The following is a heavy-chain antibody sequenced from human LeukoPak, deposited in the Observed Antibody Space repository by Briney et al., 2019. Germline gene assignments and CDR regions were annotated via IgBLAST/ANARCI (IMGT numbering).Heavy chain of an antibody. CDR2: INHSGST. D-gene: IGHD3-10*01. CDR3: ARGGGPWYFEL. Sequence: PSETLSLTCAGYGGSFSGYYWSWIRQPPGKGLEWIGEINHSGSTNYNPSLKSRVTISVDTSKNQFSLKLSSVTAADTAVYYCARGGGPWYFELWGRGTLVTVSS. CDR1: GGSFSGYY. J-gene: IGHJ2*01. V-gene: IGHV4-34*01.